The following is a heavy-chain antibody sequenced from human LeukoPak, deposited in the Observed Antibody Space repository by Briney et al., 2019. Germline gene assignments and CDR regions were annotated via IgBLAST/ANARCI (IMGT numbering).Heavy chain of an antibody. CDR1: GGSIGSYY. CDR2: IYYSGST. Sequence: SETLSLTCTVYGGSIGSYYWSWIRQPPGKGLEWIGYIYYSGSTNYNPSLKSRVTMSVDTSKNQFSLRLTSVTAADTALYFCARESFEEPGTMDHWGQGTLVSVSS. D-gene: IGHD4/OR15-4a*01. CDR3: ARESFEEPGTMDH. J-gene: IGHJ4*02. V-gene: IGHV4-59*08.